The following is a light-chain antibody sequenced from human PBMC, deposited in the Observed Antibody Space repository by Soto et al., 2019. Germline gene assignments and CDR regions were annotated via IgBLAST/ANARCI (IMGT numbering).Light chain of an antibody. V-gene: IGKV3-15*01. Sequence: EIVMTQSPATLSVSPGERATLSCRASQSVSGNLAWYQQKAGQAPRLLIHGASTRATGIPGRFSGSGSGTDFTLTISRLEPEDFAVYYCQQFASYPLTFGGGTKVDIK. CDR3: QQFASYPLT. CDR1: QSVSGN. CDR2: GAS. J-gene: IGKJ4*01.